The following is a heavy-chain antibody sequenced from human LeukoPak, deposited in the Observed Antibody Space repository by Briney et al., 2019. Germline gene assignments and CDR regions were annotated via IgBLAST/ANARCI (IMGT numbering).Heavy chain of an antibody. D-gene: IGHD1-26*01. V-gene: IGHV1-2*02. Sequence: AAVKVSCKASGYTFTGYYMHWVRQPPGQGLEWMGWINTNSGGTNYAQKFQGRVTMTRDTSISTAYMELSRLRSDDTAVYYCAKEAMGATASKGGPFFDYWGQGTLVTVS. CDR1: GYTFTGYY. J-gene: IGHJ4*02. CDR2: INTNSGGT. CDR3: AKEAMGATASKGGPFFDY.